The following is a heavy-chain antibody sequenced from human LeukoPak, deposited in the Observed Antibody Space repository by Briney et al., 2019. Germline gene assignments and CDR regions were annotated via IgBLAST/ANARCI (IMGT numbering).Heavy chain of an antibody. D-gene: IGHD3-10*01. CDR3: AKDAIRGNGIYDAFDI. V-gene: IGHV3-23*01. J-gene: IGHJ3*02. Sequence: PGGSLRLSCAASGFTFDTYAMSWVRPAPGKGLEWVSTIGNTETYYADSVKGRFTISGDNRQNTVYLQMTGLRAEDTAVYFCAKDAIRGNGIYDAFDIWGQGTRVTVSS. CDR2: IGNTET. CDR1: GFTFDTYA.